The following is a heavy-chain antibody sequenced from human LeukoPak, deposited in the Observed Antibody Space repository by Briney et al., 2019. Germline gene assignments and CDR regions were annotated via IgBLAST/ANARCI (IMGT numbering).Heavy chain of an antibody. CDR2: ISSSSSYI. V-gene: IGHV3-21*01. CDR1: GFTFSSYS. CDR3: ARDQAVANFDY. Sequence: SGGSLRLSCAASGFTFSSYSMNWVRQAPGKGLEWVSSISSSSSYIYYADSAKGRFTISRDNAKNSLYLQMNSLRAEDTAVYYCARDQAVANFDYWGQGTLVTVSS. J-gene: IGHJ4*02. D-gene: IGHD6-19*01.